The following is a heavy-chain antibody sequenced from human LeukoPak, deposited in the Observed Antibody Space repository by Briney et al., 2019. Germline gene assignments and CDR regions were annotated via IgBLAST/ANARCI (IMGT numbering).Heavy chain of an antibody. Sequence: GGSLRLSCAASGFTFKLYWMHWVRQVPGKAPVWVSRINDDGSDTRYADSVKGRFTISRDDATNMVFLQMNSLRPEDTAIYYCIRGGPSTWSWGQGILVTVSS. CDR2: INDDGSDT. CDR1: GFTFKLYW. V-gene: IGHV3-74*01. D-gene: IGHD2-15*01. CDR3: IRGGPSTWS. J-gene: IGHJ5*02.